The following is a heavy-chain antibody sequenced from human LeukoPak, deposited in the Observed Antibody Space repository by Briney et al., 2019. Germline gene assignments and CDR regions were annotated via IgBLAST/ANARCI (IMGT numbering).Heavy chain of an antibody. V-gene: IGHV1-69*13. D-gene: IGHD2-8*01. CDR1: GGTFSSYA. Sequence: ASVKVSFKASGGTFSSYAISWVRQAPGQGLEWMGGIIPIFGTANYAQKFQGRVTITADESTSTAYMELSSLRSEDTAVYYCARFLCDNGVCHRAFDIWGQGTVVTVS. CDR2: IIPIFGTA. CDR3: ARFLCDNGVCHRAFDI. J-gene: IGHJ3*02.